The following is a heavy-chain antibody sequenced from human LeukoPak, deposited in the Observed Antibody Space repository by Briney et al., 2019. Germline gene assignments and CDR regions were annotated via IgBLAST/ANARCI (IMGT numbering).Heavy chain of an antibody. Sequence: ASAKVSCKASGYTLTGYYMHWVRQAPGQGLEWMGWINPNSGGTNYAQKFQGRVTMTRDTSISTAYMELSRLRSDDTAVYYCARTLFPQDAFDIWGQGTMVTVSS. CDR3: ARTLFPQDAFDI. CDR2: INPNSGGT. V-gene: IGHV1-2*02. J-gene: IGHJ3*02. CDR1: GYTLTGYY.